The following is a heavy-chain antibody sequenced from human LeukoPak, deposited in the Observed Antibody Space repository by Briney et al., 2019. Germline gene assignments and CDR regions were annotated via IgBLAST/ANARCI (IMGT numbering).Heavy chain of an antibody. J-gene: IGHJ4*02. D-gene: IGHD3-10*02. CDR2: MNPNSGNT. CDR1: GYTLTSYD. CDR3: ARARIGRVESYVRPFDY. Sequence: ASVKVSCKASGYTLTSYDINWVRQATGQGLEWMGWMNPNSGNTGYAQKFQGRVTITRNTSISTAYMELSSLRSEDTAVYYCARARIGRVESYVRPFDYWGQGTLVTVSS. V-gene: IGHV1-8*03.